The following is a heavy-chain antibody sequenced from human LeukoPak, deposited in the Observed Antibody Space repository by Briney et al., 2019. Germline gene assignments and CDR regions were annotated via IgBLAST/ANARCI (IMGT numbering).Heavy chain of an antibody. CDR1: GFTFSSYE. CDR3: ARETAYYGSGMSVVYYYGMDV. CDR2: ISSIGSNI. Sequence: PGGSLRLSCAASGFTFSSYEMNWVRQAPGEGREWVSYISSIGSNIYYADSVKGRFTISRDNAKNSLYLQMNRLRAEDTSVYYCARETAYYGSGMSVVYYYGMDVWGQGTTVTVSS. V-gene: IGHV3-48*03. D-gene: IGHD3-10*01. J-gene: IGHJ6*02.